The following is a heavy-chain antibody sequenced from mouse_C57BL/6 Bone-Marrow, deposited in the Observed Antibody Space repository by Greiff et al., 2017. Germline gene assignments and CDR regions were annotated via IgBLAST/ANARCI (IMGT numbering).Heavy chain of an antibody. CDR1: GYTFTSYW. V-gene: IGHV1-50*01. Sequence: QVQLQQPGAELVKPGASVKLSCKASGYTFTSYWMQWVKQRPGQGLEWIGEIDPSDSYTNYNQKFKGKATLTVVTSSSTAYMQLSSLTSEDSAVDYCARWGMAPFDYWGQGTTLTVSS. J-gene: IGHJ2*01. D-gene: IGHD2-3*01. CDR3: ARWGMAPFDY. CDR2: IDPSDSYT.